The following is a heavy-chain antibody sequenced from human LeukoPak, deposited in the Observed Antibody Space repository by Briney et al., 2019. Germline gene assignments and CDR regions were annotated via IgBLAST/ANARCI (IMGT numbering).Heavy chain of an antibody. V-gene: IGHV4-34*01. CDR2: INHSGSA. J-gene: IGHJ4*02. CDR3: ARGLQGDY. Sequence: KPSETLSLTCAVYGGSFSGYYWSWIRQPPGKGLEWIGEINHSGSANYNPSLKSRVTISVDTSKNQFSLKLSSVTAADTAVYYCARGLQGDYWGQGTLATVSS. CDR1: GGSFSGYY.